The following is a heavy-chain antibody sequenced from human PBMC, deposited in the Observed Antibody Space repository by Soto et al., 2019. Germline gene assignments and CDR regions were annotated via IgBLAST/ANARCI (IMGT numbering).Heavy chain of an antibody. Sequence: GGSLRLSCAASGFTFSNYAVTWVRQAPGKGLEWVSTISGSGGSTYYADSVKGRFTISRDNSKNTLYLQMNSLRAEDTAVYYCARNYGGNSYAFDIWGQGTMVTVSS. V-gene: IGHV3-23*01. CDR3: ARNYGGNSYAFDI. CDR1: GFTFSNYA. D-gene: IGHD2-21*02. CDR2: ISGSGGST. J-gene: IGHJ3*02.